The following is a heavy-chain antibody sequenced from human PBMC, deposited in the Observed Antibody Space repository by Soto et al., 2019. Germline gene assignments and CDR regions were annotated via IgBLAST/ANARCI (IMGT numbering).Heavy chain of an antibody. CDR2: IIPIFGTA. V-gene: IGHV1-69*01. J-gene: IGHJ4*02. CDR3: ARPVEMATISRSYLFY. Sequence: QVQLVQSGAAVKKPGSSVKVSCKASGVTFSSYAINWVRQAPGQGLEWMGGIIPIFGTANYAQKFQGRVTITADESTSTAYMELSSLRSEDTAVYYCARPVEMATISRSYLFYWGQGTLVTVSS. CDR1: GVTFSSYA. D-gene: IGHD5-12*01.